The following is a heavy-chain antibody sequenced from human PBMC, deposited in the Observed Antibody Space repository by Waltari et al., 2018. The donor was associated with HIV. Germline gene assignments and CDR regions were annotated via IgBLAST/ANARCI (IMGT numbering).Heavy chain of an antibody. V-gene: IGHV4-39*01. Sequence: QLQLQESGPGLVKPSETLSLTCTVSGGSISSSSYSWGWIRQPPGKGLEWIGSIYYSGSTYYNPSLKSRVTISVDTSKNQFFLKLSSVTAADTAVYYRARHHSAVRTPFDPWGQGTLVTVSS. CDR2: IYYSGST. D-gene: IGHD6-13*01. CDR1: GGSISSSSYS. J-gene: IGHJ5*02. CDR3: ARHHSAVRTPFDP.